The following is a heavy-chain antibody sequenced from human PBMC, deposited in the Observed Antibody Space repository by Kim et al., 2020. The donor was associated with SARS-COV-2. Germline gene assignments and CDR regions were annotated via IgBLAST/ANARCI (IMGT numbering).Heavy chain of an antibody. CDR2: INPNSGGT. J-gene: IGHJ6*03. D-gene: IGHD3-3*01. V-gene: IGHV1-2*05. CDR1: GYTFTGYY. CDR3: ARVEWDEWSPYYYYYYMDD. Sequence: ASVKVSCKASGYTFTGYYMHWVRQAPGQGLEWMGRINPNSGGTNYAQKFQGRVTMTRDTSFSTAYMELSRLRYDDTDLYYCARVEWDEWSPYYYYYYMDDGGNRTTVTVSS.